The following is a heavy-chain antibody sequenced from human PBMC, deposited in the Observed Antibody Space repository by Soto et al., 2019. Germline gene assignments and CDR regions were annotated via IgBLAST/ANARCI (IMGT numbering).Heavy chain of an antibody. D-gene: IGHD6-19*01. Sequence: QVQLQQWGAGLLKPSETLSLTCAVYGGSFSGYYWSWIRQPPGKGLEWIGEINHSGSTNYNPSLKSPVTISVDTAKHQVSLKLSSVTAADTAVYYCARPTRQWLGRRYYYGMDVWGQGTTVTVSS. CDR1: GGSFSGYY. V-gene: IGHV4-34*01. CDR3: ARPTRQWLGRRYYYGMDV. CDR2: INHSGST. J-gene: IGHJ6*02.